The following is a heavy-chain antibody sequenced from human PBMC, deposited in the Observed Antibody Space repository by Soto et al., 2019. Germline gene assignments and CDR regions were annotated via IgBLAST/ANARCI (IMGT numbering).Heavy chain of an antibody. D-gene: IGHD5-18*01. CDR1: GDSISSNNNY. V-gene: IGHV4-30-4*01. J-gene: IGHJ5*02. CDR2: ISYSGTT. CDR3: ARGRGYSYGLDP. Sequence: SETLSLTCTVSGDSISSNNNYWSWIRQPPGEGLEWIGFISYSGTTSYSPSLKSRVAISLDTSKNQFSLSLSPVTAADTAVYYCARGRGYSYGLDPWGQGTLVTVSS.